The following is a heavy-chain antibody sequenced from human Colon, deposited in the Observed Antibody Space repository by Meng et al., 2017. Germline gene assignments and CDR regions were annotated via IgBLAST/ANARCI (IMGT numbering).Heavy chain of an antibody. CDR2: ISPNSDYI. CDR3: ARHLAGMNNYPDC. J-gene: IGHJ4*02. CDR1: GFTFNSYS. V-gene: IGHV3-21*01. D-gene: IGHD6-13*01. Sequence: GESLKISCAASGFTFNSYSMNWVRQAPGKGLEWVSSISPNSDYIYYADSVKGRFTISRDNAKNSLYLQMNSLRAEDTAVYYCARHLAGMNNYPDCWGQGTLVTVSS.